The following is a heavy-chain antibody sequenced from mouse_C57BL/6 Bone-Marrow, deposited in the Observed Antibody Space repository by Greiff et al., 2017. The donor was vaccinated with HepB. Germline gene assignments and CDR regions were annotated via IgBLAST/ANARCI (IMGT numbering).Heavy chain of an antibody. V-gene: IGHV1-52*01. D-gene: IGHD2-1*01. CDR3: ARRYYGNYGYFDV. J-gene: IGHJ1*03. Sequence: VQLQQPGAELVRPGSSVKLSCKASGYTFTSYWMHWVKQRPIQGLEWIGNIDPSDSETHYNQKFKNKATLTVDKSSSTAYMQLSSLTSEDSAVYYCARRYYGNYGYFDVWGTGTTVTVSS. CDR1: GYTFTSYW. CDR2: IDPSDSET.